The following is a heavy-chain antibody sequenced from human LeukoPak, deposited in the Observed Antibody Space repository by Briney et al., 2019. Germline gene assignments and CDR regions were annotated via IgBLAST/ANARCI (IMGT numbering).Heavy chain of an antibody. CDR1: XFTXXXXA. Sequence: RLSXXXXXFTXXXXAMXXXXXXPXXXLEXISXISSDAKTTYYADSVQGRLTISRDNAKSSLFLHMDGLRLEDTAVYYCVRDGYYDSLYFFDYWGQGALVTVSS. D-gene: IGHD3-16*01. V-gene: IGHV3-11*04. CDR3: VRDGYYDSLYFFDY. CDR2: ISSDAKTT. J-gene: IGHJ4*02.